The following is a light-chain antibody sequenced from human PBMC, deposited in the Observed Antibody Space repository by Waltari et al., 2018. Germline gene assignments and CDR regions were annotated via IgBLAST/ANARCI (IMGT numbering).Light chain of an antibody. V-gene: IGKV1-39*01. Sequence: DIQMTQSPSSLSVSVGARVTITCRASQLVANFLNWDQHKPGQAPSLLIYAASSLQSGVPSRFSGRGSGTDFTLTISSLQPEDFATYYCQQSYTTPYTFGQGTRLDIK. J-gene: IGKJ2*01. CDR1: QLVANF. CDR2: AAS. CDR3: QQSYTTPYT.